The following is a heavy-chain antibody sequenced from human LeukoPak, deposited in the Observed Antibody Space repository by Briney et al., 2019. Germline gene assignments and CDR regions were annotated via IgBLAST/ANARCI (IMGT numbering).Heavy chain of an antibody. CDR2: ISYDGSNK. J-gene: IGHJ4*02. Sequence: PGGSLRLSCAASGFTFSSYGMHWVRQAPGKGLERVAVISYDGSNKYYADSVKGRFTISRDNSKNTLYLQMDSLSAEDTAVYYCAKEAIYCSGGSCYSSGLDYWGQGTLVTVSS. CDR3: AKEAIYCSGGSCYSSGLDY. D-gene: IGHD2-15*01. CDR1: GFTFSSYG. V-gene: IGHV3-30*18.